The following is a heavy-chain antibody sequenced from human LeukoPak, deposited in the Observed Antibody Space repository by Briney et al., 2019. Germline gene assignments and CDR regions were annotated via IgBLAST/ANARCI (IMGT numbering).Heavy chain of an antibody. CDR1: GFTFSSYA. D-gene: IGHD3-10*01. J-gene: IGHJ6*02. CDR2: ISYDGSNK. Sequence: GGSLRLSCAASGFTFSSYAMHWVRQAPGKGLEWVAVISYDGSNKYYADSVKGRFTISRDNSKNTLYLQMNSLRAEDTAVYYCARDGQPFSNYYGSGSHHYYYYGMDVWGQGTTVTVSS. V-gene: IGHV3-30-3*01. CDR3: ARDGQPFSNYYGSGSHHYYYYGMDV.